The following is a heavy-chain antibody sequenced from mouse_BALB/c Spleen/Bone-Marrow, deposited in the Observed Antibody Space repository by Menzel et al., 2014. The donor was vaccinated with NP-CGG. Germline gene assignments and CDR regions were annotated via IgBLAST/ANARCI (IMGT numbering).Heavy chain of an antibody. D-gene: IGHD2-4*01. CDR1: GFTFTDYY. CDR3: ARDTVITTHWYFDV. V-gene: IGHV7-3*02. CDR2: IRNKANGYTT. J-gene: IGHJ1*01. Sequence: EVQGVESGGGLGQPGGSLRLSCATSGFTFTDYYMSWVRQPPGKALEWLGFIRNKANGYTTEYSASVKGRFTISRDNSQSILYLQMNTLRAEDSATYYCARDTVITTHWYFDVWGAGTTVTVSS.